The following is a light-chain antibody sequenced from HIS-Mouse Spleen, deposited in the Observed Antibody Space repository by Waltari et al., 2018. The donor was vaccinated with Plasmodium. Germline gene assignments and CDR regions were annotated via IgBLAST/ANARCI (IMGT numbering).Light chain of an antibody. V-gene: IGLV2-14*03. J-gene: IGLJ2*01. Sequence: QSALTQPASVSGSPGQSITISCTGTSSDVGGYNYVSWYQQHPGKAPKPMIYDVSNRPSGVSTRFSRSKSGNTASLTISGLQAEDEADYYCSSYTSSSTLGVFGGGTKLTVL. CDR2: DVS. CDR3: SSYTSSSTLGV. CDR1: SSDVGGYNY.